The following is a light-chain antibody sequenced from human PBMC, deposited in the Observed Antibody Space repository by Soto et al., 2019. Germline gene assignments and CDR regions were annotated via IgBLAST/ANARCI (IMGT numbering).Light chain of an antibody. Sequence: DIQLTQSPSFLSASVGDRVTITCRASQGISSYLAWYPQKPGKAPKLLIYAASTLQSGVPSRFSGSGSGTEFTLTIRSLKPEDFATYYCQHLNSYPTFGQGTRLEIK. CDR2: AAS. CDR1: QGISSY. CDR3: QHLNSYPT. V-gene: IGKV1-9*01. J-gene: IGKJ5*01.